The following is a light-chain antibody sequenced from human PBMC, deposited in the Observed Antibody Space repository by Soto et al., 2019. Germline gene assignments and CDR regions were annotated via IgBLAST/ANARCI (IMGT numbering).Light chain of an antibody. Sequence: EIVLTQSPATLSVSPGERVTLSCRASQSVSSSYLAWYQQKPGQAPRLLIYGASSRATGIPDRFSGSGSGTDFTLTISRLEPEDFAVYYCQQYGSSPPFGPGTKVDIK. CDR1: QSVSSSY. V-gene: IGKV3-20*01. CDR2: GAS. CDR3: QQYGSSPP. J-gene: IGKJ3*01.